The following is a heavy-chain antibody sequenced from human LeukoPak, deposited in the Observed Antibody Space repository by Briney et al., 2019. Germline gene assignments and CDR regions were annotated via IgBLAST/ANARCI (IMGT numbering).Heavy chain of an antibody. Sequence: SGPALVKPTQTLTLTCTFSGFSLSTSGMCVSWIRQPPGKALEWLARIDWDDDKYYSTSLKTRLTISKDTSKNQVVLTMTNMDPVDTATYYCARLTYGDYAPSLDYWGQGTLVTVSS. V-gene: IGHV2-70*11. CDR2: IDWDDDK. J-gene: IGHJ4*02. CDR1: GFSLSTSGMC. CDR3: ARLTYGDYAPSLDY. D-gene: IGHD4-17*01.